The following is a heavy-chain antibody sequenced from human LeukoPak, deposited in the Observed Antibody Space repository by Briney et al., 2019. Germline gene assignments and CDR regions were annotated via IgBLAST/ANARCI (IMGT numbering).Heavy chain of an antibody. CDR1: GGSFSGYY. Sequence: SETLSLTCAVYGGSFSGYYWSWIRQPPGKGLEWIGKINHSGSTNYNPSLKSRVTISVDTSKNQFSLRLSSVTAADTAVYYCARDLRRVSVYYYYYGMDVWGQGTTVTVSS. CDR3: ARDLRRVSVYYYYYGMDV. V-gene: IGHV4-34*01. CDR2: INHSGST. J-gene: IGHJ6*02.